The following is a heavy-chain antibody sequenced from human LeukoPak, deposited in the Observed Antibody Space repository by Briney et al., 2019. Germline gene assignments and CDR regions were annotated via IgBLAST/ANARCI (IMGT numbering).Heavy chain of an antibody. D-gene: IGHD3-9*01. CDR1: GGSISSYY. J-gene: IGHJ3*02. CDR3: ARDFGYYDILTGYRDAFDI. V-gene: IGHV4-59*06. CDR2: IYYSGST. Sequence: SETLSLTCTVSGGSISSYYWSWIRQSPGKGLEWIGYIYYSGSTYYNPSLKSRVTISVDTSKNQFSLKLSSVTAADTAVYYCARDFGYYDILTGYRDAFDIWGQGTMVTVSS.